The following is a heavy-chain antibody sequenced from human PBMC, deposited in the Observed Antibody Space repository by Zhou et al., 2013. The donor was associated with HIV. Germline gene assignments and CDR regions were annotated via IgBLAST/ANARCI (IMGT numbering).Heavy chain of an antibody. Sequence: QVQLVQSGAEVKKPGASVKVSCKASGYTFTDYYIHWVRQAPGQGLEWMGWINPNSGGTYYAQKFQGRVTMTRDTSISTAYMELSRLRSDDTAVYYCARETKAEGWGRDWFDPWGQGTLVHRLL. D-gene: IGHD3-16*01. CDR2: INPNSGGT. V-gene: IGHV1-2*02. CDR1: GYTFTDYY. CDR3: ARETKAEGWGRDWFDP. J-gene: IGHJ5*02.